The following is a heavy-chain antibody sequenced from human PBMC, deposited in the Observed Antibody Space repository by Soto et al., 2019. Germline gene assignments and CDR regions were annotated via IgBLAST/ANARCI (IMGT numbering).Heavy chain of an antibody. CDR2: INHSGST. D-gene: IGHD6-13*01. Sequence: PSETLSLTCAVYGGSFSGYYWSWIRQPPGKGLEWIGEINHSGSTNYNPSLKSRVTISVDTSRNQFSLKLSSVTAADTAVYYCARDRIAAAGTGYYYYYGMDVWGQGTTVTVSS. V-gene: IGHV4-34*01. CDR1: GGSFSGYY. J-gene: IGHJ6*02. CDR3: ARDRIAAAGTGYYYYYGMDV.